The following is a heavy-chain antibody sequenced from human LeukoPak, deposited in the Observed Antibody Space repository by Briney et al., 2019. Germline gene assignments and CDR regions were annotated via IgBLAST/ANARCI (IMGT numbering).Heavy chain of an antibody. CDR1: GGSISSGGYY. CDR3: ARYDSSGFFDY. J-gene: IGHJ4*02. CDR2: IYYSGST. V-gene: IGHV4-31*03. Sequence: PSETLSLTCTVSGGSISSGGYYWSWTRQHPGKGLEWIGYIYYSGSTYYNPSLKSRVTISVDTSKNQFSLKLSSVTAADTAVYYCARYDSSGFFDYWGQGTLVTVSS. D-gene: IGHD3-22*01.